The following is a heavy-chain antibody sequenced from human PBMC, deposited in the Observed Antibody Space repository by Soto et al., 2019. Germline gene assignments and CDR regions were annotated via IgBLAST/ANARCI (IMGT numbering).Heavy chain of an antibody. CDR3: ARGGTPIDH. V-gene: IGHV1-18*01. Sequence: QVQLVQSGAEVKKPGASVKVSCKASGYTFTNFGITWVRQAPGQGLEWMGWISAYNGNRNYAQNFQGRVTMTTDTSPRTAYIELRSLRSDETAVYSCARGGTPIDHWGQGTLVTVSS. D-gene: IGHD3-16*01. J-gene: IGHJ4*01. CDR2: ISAYNGNR. CDR1: GYTFTNFG.